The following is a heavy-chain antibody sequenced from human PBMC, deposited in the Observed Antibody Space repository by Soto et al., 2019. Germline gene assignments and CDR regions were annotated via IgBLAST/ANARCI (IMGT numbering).Heavy chain of an antibody. D-gene: IGHD6-19*01. J-gene: IGHJ4*02. CDR1: GGTFSSYA. Sequence: QVQLVQSGAEVKKPGSSVKVSCKASGGTFSSYAISWVRQATGQGLEWMGGIIPIFGTANYGQKFQGRVTITADVSTSTAYMELSSLGAEDTAEYYCASTCSSGCYRVYWGQGTLVTVSS. CDR3: ASTCSSGCYRVY. V-gene: IGHV1-69*01. CDR2: IIPIFGTA.